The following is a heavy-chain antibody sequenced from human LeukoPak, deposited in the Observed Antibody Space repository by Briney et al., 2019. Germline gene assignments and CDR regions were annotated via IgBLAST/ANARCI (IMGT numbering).Heavy chain of an antibody. D-gene: IGHD2-2*01. J-gene: IGHJ4*02. V-gene: IGHV3-30*18. CDR3: AKDTKIEYYFDY. CDR1: GFTFSSYG. Sequence: GGSLRLSCAASGFTFSSYGMHWVRQAPGKGLEWVAVISYDGSNKYYADSVKGRFTISRDNSKNTLYLQMNSLRAEDTAVYYCAKDTKIEYYFDYWGQGTLVTVSS. CDR2: ISYDGSNK.